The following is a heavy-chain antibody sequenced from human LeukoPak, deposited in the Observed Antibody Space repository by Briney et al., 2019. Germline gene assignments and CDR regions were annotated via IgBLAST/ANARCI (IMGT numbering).Heavy chain of an antibody. CDR1: GFTFSDYY. Sequence: GGSLRLSCAVSGFTFSDYYMSWIRQAPGKGLEWISYLTKSGGTKNYADSVKGRFTISRDNTKNSVYLQMNSLRVEDTAAYYCARERSGDYYTFDIWGRGTMVIVSS. V-gene: IGHV3-11*01. CDR3: ARERSGDYYTFDI. CDR2: LTKSGGTK. J-gene: IGHJ3*02. D-gene: IGHD3-22*01.